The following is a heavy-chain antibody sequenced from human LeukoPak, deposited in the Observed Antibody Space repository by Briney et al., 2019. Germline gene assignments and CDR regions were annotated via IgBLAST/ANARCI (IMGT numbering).Heavy chain of an antibody. CDR1: GYTFISYA. CDR3: ARVLLEFGGWFDP. CDR2: INAGNGNT. V-gene: IGHV1-3*01. Sequence: ASVKVSCKASGYTFISYAIHWVRQAPGQRLEWMGLINAGNGNTKCSEKFQGRVTITRDTSANTAYMEVSSLRSEDTAVYYCARVLLEFGGWFDPWGQGTLVTVSS. J-gene: IGHJ5*02. D-gene: IGHD3-3*01.